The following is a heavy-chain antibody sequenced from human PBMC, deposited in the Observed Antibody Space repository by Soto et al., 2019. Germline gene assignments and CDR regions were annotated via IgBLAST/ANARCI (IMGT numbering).Heavy chain of an antibody. J-gene: IGHJ4*02. Sequence: QVQLVESGGGVVQPGRSLRLSCVASGFTFRSYAMHWVRQAPGKGLEWVALMSYDGSDKRYADSVKGRFTISKDNSKNTLYMELTSLRVEDTAVYYCAKDLPWEIVEGPFDYWGQGTLVTVSS. D-gene: IGHD1-26*01. V-gene: IGHV3-30*18. CDR2: MSYDGSDK. CDR1: GFTFRSYA. CDR3: AKDLPWEIVEGPFDY.